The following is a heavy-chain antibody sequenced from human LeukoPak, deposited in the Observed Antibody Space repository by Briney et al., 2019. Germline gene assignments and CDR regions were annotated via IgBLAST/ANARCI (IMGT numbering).Heavy chain of an antibody. V-gene: IGHV4-38-2*01. D-gene: IGHD5-18*01. CDR3: AVDRGYSYGSDY. CDR1: GYSISSGYY. Sequence: SETLSLTCAVSGYSISSGYYWGWIRQPPGKGLEWIGNIYHSGSTYYNPSLKSRVTISVDTSKNQLSLKLSSVTAADTAVYYCAVDRGYSYGSDYWGQGTLVTVSS. J-gene: IGHJ4*02. CDR2: IYHSGST.